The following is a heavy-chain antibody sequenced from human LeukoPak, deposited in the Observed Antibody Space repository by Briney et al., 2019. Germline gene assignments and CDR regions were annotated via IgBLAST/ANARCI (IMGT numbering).Heavy chain of an antibody. J-gene: IGHJ6*02. D-gene: IGHD6-13*01. CDR2: ISSSGSTI. CDR1: GFTFSSYE. CDR3: ARDQRSGIAAYGMDV. V-gene: IGHV3-48*03. Sequence: GGSLRLSCAASGFTFSSYEMNWVRQAPGKGLEWVSYISSSGSTIYYADSVKGRFTISRDNAKNSLYLQMNSLRAEDTAVYYCARDQRSGIAAYGMDVWGQGTTVTVSS.